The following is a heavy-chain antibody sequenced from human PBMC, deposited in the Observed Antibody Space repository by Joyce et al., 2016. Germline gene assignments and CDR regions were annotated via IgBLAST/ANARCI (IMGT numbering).Heavy chain of an antibody. D-gene: IGHD3-16*01. CDR1: GFTFSNYG. Sequence: QVQLVESGGGVVQPGRSLRLSCAASGFTFSNYGMHWVRQASGKGLEWVEVIANDGNKKYYADSVKGRFTISRDNSKNTLYLQMNSLRAEDTAVYYCAKRYDYVDYWGQGTLVTVSS. J-gene: IGHJ4*02. CDR3: AKRYDYVDY. CDR2: IANDGNKK. V-gene: IGHV3-30*18.